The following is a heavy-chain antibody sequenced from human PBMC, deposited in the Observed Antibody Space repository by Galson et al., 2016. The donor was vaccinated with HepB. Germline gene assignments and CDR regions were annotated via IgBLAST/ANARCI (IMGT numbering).Heavy chain of an antibody. D-gene: IGHD4-17*01. Sequence: SLRLSCAASGFTFNYAWMNWVRQAPGKGLEWVGHIKSKTDGGTTDYAAPVKGRFTISRDDSKNRVYLQMNSLKTEDTALYYCTTGDYGDYRFDYWGQGTLVTVSS. CDR2: IKSKTDGGTT. J-gene: IGHJ4*02. CDR3: TTGDYGDYRFDY. V-gene: IGHV3-15*07. CDR1: GFTFNYAW.